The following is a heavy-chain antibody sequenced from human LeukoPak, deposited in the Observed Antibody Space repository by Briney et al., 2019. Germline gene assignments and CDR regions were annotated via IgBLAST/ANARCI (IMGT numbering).Heavy chain of an antibody. Sequence: GWSLRLSCAASGFTFSNYWMTWVRQAPGKGLEWVANIKQDGSDKYCVDSVKGRFTISRDNAKNSLYLQMNSLRAEDTAVYYCARGHYGMDVWGQGTTVIVSS. CDR1: GFTFSNYW. V-gene: IGHV3-7*05. CDR2: IKQDGSDK. J-gene: IGHJ6*02. CDR3: ARGHYGMDV.